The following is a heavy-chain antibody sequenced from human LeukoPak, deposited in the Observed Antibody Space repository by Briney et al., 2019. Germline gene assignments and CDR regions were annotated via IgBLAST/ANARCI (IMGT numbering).Heavy chain of an antibody. CDR3: ARGIESYGDYNY. CDR2: IYYTGSS. D-gene: IGHD4-17*01. J-gene: IGHJ4*02. CDR1: GGSISSNY. Sequence: SETLSLTCTVSGGSISSNYWTWIRQPPGKGLEWIGYIYYTGSSNYNPSLKSRVTISVDTSKNQFSLKLRSVTAADTAVYYCARGIESYGDYNYWGQGTLVTV. V-gene: IGHV4-59*01.